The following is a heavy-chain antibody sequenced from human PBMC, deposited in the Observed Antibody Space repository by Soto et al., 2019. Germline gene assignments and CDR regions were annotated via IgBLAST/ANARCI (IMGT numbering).Heavy chain of an antibody. D-gene: IGHD5-18*01. CDR3: AMKEAEGGYSYGYGSYYYGMDV. V-gene: IGHV1-69*13. J-gene: IGHJ6*02. CDR1: GGTFSSYA. CDR2: FFSIFGTA. Sequence: GASVKVSCKASGGTFSSYAISWGRQAPGQGGEWNGWFFSIFGTANYAQKFQGRVTITADESTSTAYMELSSLRSEDTAVYYCAMKEAEGGYSYGYGSYYYGMDVWGQGTTVTVSS.